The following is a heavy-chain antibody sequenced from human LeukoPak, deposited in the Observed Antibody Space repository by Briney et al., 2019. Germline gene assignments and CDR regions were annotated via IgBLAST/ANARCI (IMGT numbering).Heavy chain of an antibody. Sequence: GESLKISCRGSGYSFTTYWIGWVRQMPGKGLEWMGIIYPGDSDTRYSPSFQGQVTMSADKSINTAYLQWSSMKASDTAMYYCARRQGCSSTSCPPDSWGQGTLVTVSS. D-gene: IGHD2-2*01. V-gene: IGHV5-51*01. CDR3: ARRQGCSSTSCPPDS. J-gene: IGHJ4*02. CDR1: GYSFTTYW. CDR2: IYPGDSDT.